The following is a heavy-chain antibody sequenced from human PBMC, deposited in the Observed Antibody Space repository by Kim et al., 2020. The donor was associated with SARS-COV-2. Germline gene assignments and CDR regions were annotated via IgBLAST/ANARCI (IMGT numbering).Heavy chain of an antibody. J-gene: IGHJ4*02. Sequence: PVKGRFTNARDNAKNSLYLQMNSLRAEDTAVYYCAREEWYDILTGYPDYWGQGTLVTVSS. CDR3: AREEWYDILTGYPDY. D-gene: IGHD3-9*01. V-gene: IGHV3-21*01.